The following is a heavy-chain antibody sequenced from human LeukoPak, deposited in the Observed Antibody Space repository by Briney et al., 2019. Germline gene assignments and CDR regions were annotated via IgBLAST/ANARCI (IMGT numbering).Heavy chain of an antibody. CDR2: IHSSGST. V-gene: IGHV4-39*01. D-gene: IGHD2-2*01. J-gene: IGHJ5*02. CDR3: ARHAGYCSSTSCSPYNWFDP. Sequence: PSETLSLTCTVSGGSLRSSDYYWAWIRQPPGRGLEWIGTIHSSGSTFYKPPLKSRLTISVDTSKNQFSLKLSSVTAADTAVYYCARHAGYCSSTSCSPYNWFDPWGQGTLVTVSS. CDR1: GGSLRSSDYY.